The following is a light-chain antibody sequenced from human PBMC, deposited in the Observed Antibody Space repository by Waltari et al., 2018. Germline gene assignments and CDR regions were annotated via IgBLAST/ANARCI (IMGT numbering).Light chain of an antibody. J-gene: IGKJ2*01. CDR2: GAS. CDR3: QQYNNWLYT. CDR1: QSVSSN. V-gene: IGKV3-15*01. Sequence: EIVITQSPATLSVSLGERATLSCRASQSVSSNLAWYQQTPGQAPRLLIYGASTRATGIPARFSGSGSGTEFTLTISSLQSEDFAVYYCQQYNNWLYTFGQGTKLEIK.